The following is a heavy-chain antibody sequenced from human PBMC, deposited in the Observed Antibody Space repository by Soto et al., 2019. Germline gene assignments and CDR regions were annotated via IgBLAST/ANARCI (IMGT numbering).Heavy chain of an antibody. Sequence: SETLSLTCAVYGGYLSGYYWSWNRQPPEKALEWIGEINYSGNTNYNPSLKSRVTISGDTSKNQLFLNLTSVTAADTAMYYCARHHVRGRTIAGAAEFWGQGTLVIVSS. CDR1: GGYLSGYY. V-gene: IGHV4-34*01. CDR3: ARHHVRGRTIAGAAEF. D-gene: IGHD1-26*01. CDR2: INYSGNT. J-gene: IGHJ4*02.